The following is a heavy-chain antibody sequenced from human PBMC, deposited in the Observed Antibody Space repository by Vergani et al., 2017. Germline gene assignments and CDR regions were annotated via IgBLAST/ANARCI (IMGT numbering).Heavy chain of an antibody. J-gene: IGHJ4*02. CDR1: GGSISSGSYY. CDR3: ARGHYDFWSGYYDYSYFDY. V-gene: IGHV4-61*02. D-gene: IGHD3-3*01. CDR2: IYTSGST. Sequence: QVQLQESGPGLVKPSQTLSLTCTVSGGSISSGSYYWSWIRQPAGKGLEWIGRIYTSGSTNYNPSLKSRVTISVDTSKNQFSLKLSSVTAADTAVYYCARGHYDFWSGYYDYSYFDYWGQGTLVTVSS.